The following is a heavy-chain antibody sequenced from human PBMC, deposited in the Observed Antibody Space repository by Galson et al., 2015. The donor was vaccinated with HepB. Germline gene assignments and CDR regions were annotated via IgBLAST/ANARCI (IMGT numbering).Heavy chain of an antibody. Sequence: SLRLSCAASGFTFSSYAMHWVRQAPGKGLEWVAVISYDGSNKYYADSVKGRFTISRDNSKNTLYLQMNSLRAEDTAVYYCASHHDSSGYYYVPEDYWGQGTLVTVSS. J-gene: IGHJ4*02. CDR2: ISYDGSNK. CDR1: GFTFSSYA. V-gene: IGHV3-30-3*01. CDR3: ASHHDSSGYYYVPEDY. D-gene: IGHD3-22*01.